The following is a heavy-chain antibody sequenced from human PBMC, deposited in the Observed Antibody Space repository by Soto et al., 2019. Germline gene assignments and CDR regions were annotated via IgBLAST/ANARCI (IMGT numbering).Heavy chain of an antibody. Sequence: PGGSLRLSCAASGFTFSSHSMNWVRQAPGKGLEWVSYISSSSSAKYYAGSVKGRFTISRDNAENSLYLQMNSLRAEDTAVYYCARDNIVVVTATPDYYYYGMDVWGQGTTVTVSS. J-gene: IGHJ6*02. CDR1: GFTFSSHS. V-gene: IGHV3-48*01. CDR3: ARDNIVVVTATPDYYYYGMDV. CDR2: ISSSSSAK. D-gene: IGHD2-21*02.